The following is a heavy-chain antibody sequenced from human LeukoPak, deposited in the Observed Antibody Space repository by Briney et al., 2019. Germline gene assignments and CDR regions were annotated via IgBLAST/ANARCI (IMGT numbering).Heavy chain of an antibody. CDR3: ARHSGSHTNHPLLY. Sequence: SETLSLTCTVSGDSISSSNYYWGWIRQPPGKGLEWIGSMYYSGSTYYNPSLKSRVTISVDTSKSQFSLKLSSVTAADAALYYFARHSGSHTNHPLLYWGQGTLVTVSS. CDR2: MYYSGST. D-gene: IGHD2-21*02. CDR1: GDSISSSNYY. J-gene: IGHJ4*02. V-gene: IGHV4-39*01.